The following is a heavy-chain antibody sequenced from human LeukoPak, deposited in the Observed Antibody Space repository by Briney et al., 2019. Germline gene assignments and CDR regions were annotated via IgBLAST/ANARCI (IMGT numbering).Heavy chain of an antibody. CDR1: GFTFSSYG. Sequence: PGGSLRLSCAASGFTFSSYGMHWVRQAPGKGLEWVAVIWYDGSNKYYADSVRGRFTISRDNSKNTLYLQMNSLRAEDTAVYYCAKSYGSGSYSAFDIWGQGTMVTVSS. D-gene: IGHD3-10*01. J-gene: IGHJ3*02. V-gene: IGHV3-33*06. CDR2: IWYDGSNK. CDR3: AKSYGSGSYSAFDI.